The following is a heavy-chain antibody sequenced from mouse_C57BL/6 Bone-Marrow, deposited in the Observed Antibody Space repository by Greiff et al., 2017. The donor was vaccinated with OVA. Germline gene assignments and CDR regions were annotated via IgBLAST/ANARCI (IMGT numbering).Heavy chain of an antibody. CDR2: INYDGSSN. Sequence: EVMLVESEGGLVQPGSSMKLSCTASGFTFSDYYMAWVRQVPEKGLEWVANINYDGSSNYYLDSLKSRFIISRDNAKNILYLQMSSLKSEDTATYYCARDRSLILLRSYWYFDVWGTGTTVTVSS. D-gene: IGHD1-1*01. J-gene: IGHJ1*03. CDR3: ARDRSLILLRSYWYFDV. V-gene: IGHV5-16*01. CDR1: GFTFSDYY.